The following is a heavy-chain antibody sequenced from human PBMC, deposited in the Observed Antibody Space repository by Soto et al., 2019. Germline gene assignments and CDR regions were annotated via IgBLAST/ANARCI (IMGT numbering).Heavy chain of an antibody. CDR3: AASQDHYDILTGYRDPDYYYYGMDV. CDR2: IIPIFGTA. J-gene: IGHJ6*02. CDR1: GGTFSSYA. D-gene: IGHD3-9*01. V-gene: IGHV1-69*06. Sequence: SVKVSCKASGGTFSSYAISWARQAPGQGLEWMGGIIPIFGTANYAQKFQGRVTITADKSTSTAYMELSSLRSEDTAVYYCAASQDHYDILTGYRDPDYYYYGMDVWGQGTTVTVSS.